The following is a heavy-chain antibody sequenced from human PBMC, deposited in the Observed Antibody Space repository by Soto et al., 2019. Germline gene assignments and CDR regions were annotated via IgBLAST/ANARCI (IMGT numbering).Heavy chain of an antibody. CDR3: ARVAVEMPTHYAA. Sequence: QVQLQASGPGLVKPSQTLSLTCTVSGGSFDYYWSWSRQPQGKGLEWIGYIYYSGSTYYNPSLKSRATISIDTSKKQSSRKLSSVTAADTAVYYCARVAVEMPTHYAAWCQGTLVTGST. D-gene: IGHD2-15*01. J-gene: IGHJ5*02. V-gene: IGHV4-30-4*01. CDR1: GGSFDYY. CDR2: IYYSGST.